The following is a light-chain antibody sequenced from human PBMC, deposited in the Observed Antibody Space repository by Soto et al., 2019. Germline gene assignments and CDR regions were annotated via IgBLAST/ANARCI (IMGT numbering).Light chain of an antibody. Sequence: EIVLTQSPGTLSLSPGERATLSCRASQSVSSSFIAWYQHKPGQAPRLLIYGASSRATGIPDRFSGSGSGTDFPLTISRLEPEDFAVYFCQQYGSSPPHTFGHGTKVESK. CDR2: GAS. CDR3: QQYGSSPPHT. CDR1: QSVSSSF. V-gene: IGKV3-20*01. J-gene: IGKJ2*01.